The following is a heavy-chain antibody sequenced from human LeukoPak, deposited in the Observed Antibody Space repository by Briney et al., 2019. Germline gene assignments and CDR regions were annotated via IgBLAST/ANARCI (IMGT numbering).Heavy chain of an antibody. Sequence: QAGGSLRLSCAASGFTFSSYGMHWVRQPPGKGLEWVAFIRYDGSNKYYADSVKGRFTISRDNSKNTLYLQMNSLRAEDTAVYYCAKESWEQLVGGNWFDPWGQGTLVTVSS. D-gene: IGHD6-6*01. J-gene: IGHJ5*02. CDR1: GFTFSSYG. V-gene: IGHV3-30*02. CDR2: IRYDGSNK. CDR3: AKESWEQLVGGNWFDP.